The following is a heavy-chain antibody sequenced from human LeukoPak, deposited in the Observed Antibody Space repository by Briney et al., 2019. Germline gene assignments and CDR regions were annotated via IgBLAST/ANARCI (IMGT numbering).Heavy chain of an antibody. D-gene: IGHD2-8*01. CDR2: IYSGGST. Sequence: GGSLRLSCAASEFSVGSNYMTWVRQAPGKGLEWVSLIYSGGSTYYADSVKGRFTISRDNAKNSLYLQMNSLRAEDTAVYYCARDSYCTNGVCYHDAFDIWGQGTMVTVSS. CDR1: EFSVGSNY. CDR3: ARDSYCTNGVCYHDAFDI. J-gene: IGHJ3*02. V-gene: IGHV3-66*01.